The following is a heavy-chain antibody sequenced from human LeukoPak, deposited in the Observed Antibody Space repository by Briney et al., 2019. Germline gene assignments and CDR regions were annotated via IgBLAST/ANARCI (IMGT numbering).Heavy chain of an antibody. D-gene: IGHD3-10*01. CDR2: IYSGGST. J-gene: IGHJ5*02. V-gene: IGHV3-66*01. CDR3: AGSYYYASGTLDP. CDR1: GFIVSSNY. Sequence: GGSLRLSCAASGFIVSSNYMSWVRQAPGKGLEWVSLIYSGGSTYYADSVKGRFTISRDKSKNTLYLQMNSLRVDDTAVYYCAGSYYYASGTLDPWGQGTLVTVSS.